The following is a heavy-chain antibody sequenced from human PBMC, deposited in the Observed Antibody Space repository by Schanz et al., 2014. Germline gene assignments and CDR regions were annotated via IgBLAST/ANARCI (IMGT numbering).Heavy chain of an antibody. CDR3: ARGGYSSGWYDRDIAHFDY. V-gene: IGHV1-18*01. CDR2: ITAYNGDT. CDR1: GGTFSTYT. Sequence: QVQLVQSGAEVKKPGSSVKVSCKASGGTFSTYTISWVRQAPGQGLEWMGWITAYNGDTNYALKLQGRLTMTTDTSTSTAYMELRSLRSDDTAVYYCARGGYSSGWYDRDIAHFDYWGQGTLVTVSS. J-gene: IGHJ4*02. D-gene: IGHD6-19*01.